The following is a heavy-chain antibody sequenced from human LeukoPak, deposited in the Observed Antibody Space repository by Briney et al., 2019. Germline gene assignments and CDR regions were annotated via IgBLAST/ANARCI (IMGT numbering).Heavy chain of an antibody. V-gene: IGHV3-30*18. Sequence: GGSLRLSCAASGFTFSSYGMHWVRQAPGKGLEWVAVISYDGSNKYYADSVKGRFTISRDNSKNTLYLQMNSLRAEDTAVYYCAKELDYGGNPRAFDIWGQGTMVTVSS. CDR1: GFTFSSYG. CDR3: AKELDYGGNPRAFDI. D-gene: IGHD4-23*01. J-gene: IGHJ3*02. CDR2: ISYDGSNK.